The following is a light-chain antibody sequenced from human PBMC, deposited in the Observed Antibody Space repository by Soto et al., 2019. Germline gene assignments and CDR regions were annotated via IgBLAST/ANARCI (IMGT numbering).Light chain of an antibody. V-gene: IGKV3-20*01. CDR2: GAS. CDR1: QRITNNF. CDR3: QQYGSSPPAT. J-gene: IGKJ4*01. Sequence: EIVLTQSPVTLSLSPGERATLSCRASQRITNNFLAWFQQKAGLAPRLLIYGASTRASGVPDRFSGGGSGTDFVLTISRLEPEDFAVYYCQQYGSSPPATFGGGTKVEI.